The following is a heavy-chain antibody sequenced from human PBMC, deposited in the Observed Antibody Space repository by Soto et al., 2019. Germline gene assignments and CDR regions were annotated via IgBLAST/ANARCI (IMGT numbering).Heavy chain of an antibody. Sequence: VASVKTSCKASGYTFTGYYMHWVRQAPGQGPEWVGWINPNSGGTNYAQKFQGRVTMTRDTSISTAYMELSRLRSDDTAVYYCARPALLGYCSGGSCYSLPLYFDYWRQRTLVTVSS. V-gene: IGHV1-2*02. CDR2: INPNSGGT. CDR3: ARPALLGYCSGGSCYSLPLYFDY. J-gene: IGHJ4*02. CDR1: GYTFTGYY. D-gene: IGHD2-15*01.